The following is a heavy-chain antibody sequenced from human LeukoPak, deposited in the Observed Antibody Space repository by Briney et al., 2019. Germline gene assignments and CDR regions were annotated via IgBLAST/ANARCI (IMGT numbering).Heavy chain of an antibody. CDR2: INHSGST. D-gene: IGHD3-10*01. J-gene: IGHJ4*01. CDR3: ASDYYGSGSFDY. V-gene: IGHV4-34*01. CDR1: GGSFSGYY. Sequence: SETLSLTCAVYGGSFSGYYWSWIRQPPGKGLEWIGEINHSGSTNYNPSLKSRVTISVDTSKNQFSLKLSSVTAADTAVYYCASDYYGSGSFDYWGHGTQVTVSS.